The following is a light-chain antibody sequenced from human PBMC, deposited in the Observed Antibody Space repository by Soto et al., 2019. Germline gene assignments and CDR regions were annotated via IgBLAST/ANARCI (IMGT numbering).Light chain of an antibody. V-gene: IGLV2-8*01. Sequence: VLTQPPSASGSPGQSVTISCTGTSSDVGGYNYVSWYQQHPGKAPKLMIYEVSERPSGVPDRFSGSKSSNTASLTVSGLQAEDEADYYCSSYAGSNNFVFGTGTKVTVL. CDR2: EVS. CDR1: SSDVGGYNY. CDR3: SSYAGSNNFV. J-gene: IGLJ1*01.